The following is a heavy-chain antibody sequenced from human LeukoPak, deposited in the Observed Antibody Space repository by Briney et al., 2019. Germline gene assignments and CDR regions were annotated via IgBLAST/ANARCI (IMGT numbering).Heavy chain of an antibody. V-gene: IGHV5-51*01. Sequence: GESLKISCKGSGYSFTSYWIGWARQMPGKGLEWMGIIYPGDSDTRYSPSLQGQVTISADKSISTAYLQWSSLKASDTAMYCCARLIVPAAYDAFDIWGQGTMVTVSS. CDR2: IYPGDSDT. D-gene: IGHD2-2*01. CDR3: ARLIVPAAYDAFDI. J-gene: IGHJ3*02. CDR1: GYSFTSYW.